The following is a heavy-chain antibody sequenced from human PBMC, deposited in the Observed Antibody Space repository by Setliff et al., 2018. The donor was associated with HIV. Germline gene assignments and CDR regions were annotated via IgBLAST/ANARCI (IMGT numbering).Heavy chain of an antibody. CDR3: ARPGYYDSSGPYAFDI. Sequence: VKVSCKASGYTFTGYYMHWVRQAPGQGLEWMGRINPNSGGTNYAQKFQGRVTMTRDTSISTAYMELSRLRSDDTAVYYCARPGYYDSSGPYAFDIWGQGTMVTVSS. D-gene: IGHD3-22*01. CDR1: GYTFTGYY. CDR2: INPNSGGT. V-gene: IGHV1-2*06. J-gene: IGHJ3*02.